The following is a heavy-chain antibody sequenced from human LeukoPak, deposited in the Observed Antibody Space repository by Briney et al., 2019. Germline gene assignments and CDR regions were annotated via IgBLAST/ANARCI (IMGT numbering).Heavy chain of an antibody. Sequence: GGSLRLSCAASGFTFSSYGMHWVRQAPGKGLEWVAVISYDGSNKYYADSVKGRFTISRDNSKNTLYLQMNSLRAEDTAVYYCARDGALGVAGAFDYWGQGTLVTVSS. V-gene: IGHV3-30*03. CDR2: ISYDGSNK. J-gene: IGHJ4*02. D-gene: IGHD2-15*01. CDR1: GFTFSSYG. CDR3: ARDGALGVAGAFDY.